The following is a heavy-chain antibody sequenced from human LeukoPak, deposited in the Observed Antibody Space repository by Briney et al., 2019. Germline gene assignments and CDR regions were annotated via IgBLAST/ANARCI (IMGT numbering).Heavy chain of an antibody. CDR2: ISNSGSST. CDR1: GFSFSDYY. CDR3: ANLSTGTTYDAFDI. Sequence: GGSLRLSCAASGFSFSDYYMSWIRQAPGKGLEWVSYISNSGSSTYYAESVKGRFTISRDNSKNTLYLQMNSLRAEDTAVYYCANLSTGTTYDAFDIWGQGTMVTVSS. D-gene: IGHD1-7*01. V-gene: IGHV3-11*04. J-gene: IGHJ3*02.